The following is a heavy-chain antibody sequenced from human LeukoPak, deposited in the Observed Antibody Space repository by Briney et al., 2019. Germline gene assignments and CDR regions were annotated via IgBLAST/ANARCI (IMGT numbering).Heavy chain of an antibody. CDR1: GGSFSGYY. Sequence: SETLSLTCAVYGGSFSGYYWSWIRQPPGKGLEWIGEINHSGSTNYNPSLKSRVTISVDTSKNQFSLKLSSVTAADTAVYYCARPLAVTTSYPAFDIWGQGTMVTVSS. D-gene: IGHD4-17*01. CDR3: ARPLAVTTSYPAFDI. CDR2: INHSGST. J-gene: IGHJ3*02. V-gene: IGHV4-34*01.